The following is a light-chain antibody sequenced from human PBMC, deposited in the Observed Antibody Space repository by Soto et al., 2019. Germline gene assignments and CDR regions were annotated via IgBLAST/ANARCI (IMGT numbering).Light chain of an antibody. CDR1: SSNIGAGYD. V-gene: IGLV1-40*01. CDR2: GNS. J-gene: IGLJ2*01. CDR3: QSYDSRLSGSGV. Sequence: QPVLTQPPSVSGAPGQRVTISCTGSSSNIGAGYDVHWYHQLPGTAPKLLIYGNSNRPSGVPDRVSGSKSGTSASLAITGLQAEDESDYYCQSYDSRLSGSGVFGGGTKVTVL.